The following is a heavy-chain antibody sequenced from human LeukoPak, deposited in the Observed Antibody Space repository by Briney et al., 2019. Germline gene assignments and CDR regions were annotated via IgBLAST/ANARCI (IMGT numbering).Heavy chain of an antibody. Sequence: GGSLRLSCAASGFTVSSNYMSWVCQAPGKGLEWVSGISWNSGSIGYADSVKGRFTISRDNAKNSLYLQMNSLRAEDTALYYCAKALAAAGTHFQHWGQGTLVTVSS. J-gene: IGHJ1*01. CDR2: ISWNSGSI. CDR3: AKALAAAGTHFQH. CDR1: GFTVSSNY. V-gene: IGHV3-9*01. D-gene: IGHD6-13*01.